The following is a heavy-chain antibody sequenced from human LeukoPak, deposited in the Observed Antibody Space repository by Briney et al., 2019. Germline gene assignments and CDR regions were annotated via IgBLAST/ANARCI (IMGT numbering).Heavy chain of an antibody. V-gene: IGHV4-38-2*02. J-gene: IGHJ6*03. CDR2: INHSGST. D-gene: IGHD3-10*01. CDR3: ARLPFTYYYGSGSSRSRYYYMDV. CDR1: GYSISSGYY. Sequence: SETLSLTCTVSGYSISSGYYWGWIRQPPGKGLEWIGEINHSGSTNYNPSLKSRVTISVDTSKNQFSLKLSSVTAADTAVYYCARLPFTYYYGSGSSRSRYYYMDVWGKGTTVTISS.